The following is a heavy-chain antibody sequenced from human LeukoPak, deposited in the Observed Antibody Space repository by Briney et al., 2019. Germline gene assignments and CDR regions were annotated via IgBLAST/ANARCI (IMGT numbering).Heavy chain of an antibody. J-gene: IGHJ3*02. V-gene: IGHV3-7*01. D-gene: IGHD2-15*01. CDR3: ARDPGDVAAAHDAFDI. CDR2: IRQDGSDK. CDR1: GYMFNKYG. Sequence: GGSLRLSCAASGYMFNKYGINWVRQAPGKGLEWVANIRQDGSDKFYVDSVKGRFTISRDNAQNSLYLQMNSLRAEDTAVYYCARDPGDVAAAHDAFDIWGQGTMVTVSS.